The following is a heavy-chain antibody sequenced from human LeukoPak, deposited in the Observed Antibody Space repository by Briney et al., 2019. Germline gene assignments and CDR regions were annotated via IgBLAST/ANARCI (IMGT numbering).Heavy chain of an antibody. V-gene: IGHV4-34*01. D-gene: IGHD3-10*01. CDR3: ARGRASGSRSRRNWFDP. J-gene: IGHJ5*02. CDR2: INHSGST. Sequence: KPSETLSLTCAVYGGSFSGYYWSWIRQPPGKGLEWIGEINHSGSTNYNPSLKSRVTISVDTSKNQFSLKLSSVTAADTAVYYCARGRASGSRSRRNWFDPWGQETLVTVSS. CDR1: GGSFSGYY.